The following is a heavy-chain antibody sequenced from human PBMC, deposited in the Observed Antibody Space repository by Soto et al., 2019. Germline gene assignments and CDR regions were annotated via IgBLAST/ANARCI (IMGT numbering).Heavy chain of an antibody. CDR3: ARGDDYGDPNLVFVCY. CDR1: GGTFSSYA. J-gene: IGHJ4*02. V-gene: IGHV1-69*13. Sequence: EAPVKVSCKASGGTFSSYAISWLRQAPGQGLEWMGGIIPIFGTANYAQKFQGRVTITADESTSTAYLELSSLGSEDTAVYYCARGDDYGDPNLVFVCYWGQGTLVTVSS. CDR2: IIPIFGTA. D-gene: IGHD4-17*01.